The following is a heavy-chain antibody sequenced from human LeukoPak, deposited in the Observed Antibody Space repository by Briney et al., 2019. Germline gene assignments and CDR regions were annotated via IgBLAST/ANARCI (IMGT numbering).Heavy chain of an antibody. D-gene: IGHD3-3*01. CDR1: GGSISSYY. CDR2: IYYSGST. Sequence: SETLSLTCTVSGGSISSYYWSWIRQPPGKGLEWIGYIYYSGSTNYNPSLKSRVTISVDTSKSQFSLKLSSVAAADTAVYYCARGSTYYDFWSGYYSYYFDYWGQGTLVTVSS. CDR3: ARGSTYYDFWSGYYSYYFDY. J-gene: IGHJ4*02. V-gene: IGHV4-59*12.